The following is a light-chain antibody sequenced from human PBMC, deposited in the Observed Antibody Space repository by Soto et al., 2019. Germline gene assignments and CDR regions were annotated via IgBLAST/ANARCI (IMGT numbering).Light chain of an antibody. Sequence: EIVMPQSPLSLPVTPGESASISCRSSQSLLYSNGYIYLDWYLQKPGQSPQLLIYMGSNRASGVPERFSGSGSGTHFTLKISRVEAEDVGIYYCMQGLQDLTFGQGTRLE. J-gene: IGKJ5*01. V-gene: IGKV2-28*01. CDR2: MGS. CDR1: QSLLYSNGYIY. CDR3: MQGLQDLT.